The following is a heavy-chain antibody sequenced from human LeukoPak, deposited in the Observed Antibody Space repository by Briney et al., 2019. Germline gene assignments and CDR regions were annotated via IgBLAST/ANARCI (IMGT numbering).Heavy chain of an antibody. V-gene: IGHV3-30*18. CDR3: AKGSGSPFDY. D-gene: IGHD3-10*01. Sequence: REGVAVISYDGSNKYYADSVKGRFTISRNNSKNTLYLQMNSLRAEDTAVYYCAKGSGSPFDYWGQGTLVTVSS. J-gene: IGHJ4*02. CDR2: ISYDGSNK.